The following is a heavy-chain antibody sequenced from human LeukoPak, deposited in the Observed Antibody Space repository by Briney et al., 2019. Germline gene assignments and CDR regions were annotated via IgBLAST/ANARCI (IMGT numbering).Heavy chain of an antibody. CDR3: ARRIVRYYDSSGYTHAYFDY. Sequence: GGSLKISCQGSGSSFTSYWIGWVRQVPGKGLGWMGIIYPGDSDTRYSPSFQGQVPVSADNSISTAYLQWSSLKASDTAMYYCARRIVRYYDSSGYTHAYFDYWGQGTLVTVSS. CDR1: GSSFTSYW. J-gene: IGHJ4*02. D-gene: IGHD3-22*01. CDR2: IYPGDSDT. V-gene: IGHV5-51*01.